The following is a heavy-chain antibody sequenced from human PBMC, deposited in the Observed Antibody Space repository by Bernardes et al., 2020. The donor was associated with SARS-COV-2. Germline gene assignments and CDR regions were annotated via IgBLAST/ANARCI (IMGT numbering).Heavy chain of an antibody. CDR1: GFIFSSYS. J-gene: IGHJ4*02. D-gene: IGHD2-2*01. Sequence: GGSLRLFCAASGFIFSSYSMKWVRQAPGRGLECVASISAGGDSRSHAESLKGRLTISRDNTKNLLYLEMNSLRVDDTAVYYCAREKSMPGVGMFRPPDNWGQGTRVTYSA. V-gene: IGHV3-21*06. CDR3: AREKSMPGVGMFRPPDN. CDR2: ISAGGDSR.